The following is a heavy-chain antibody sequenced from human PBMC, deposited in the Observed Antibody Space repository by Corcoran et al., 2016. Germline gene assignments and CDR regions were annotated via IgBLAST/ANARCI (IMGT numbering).Heavy chain of an antibody. J-gene: IGHJ2*01. Sequence: QVQLQQWGAGLLKPSETLSLTCAVYGGSFSGYYWSWIRQPPGKGLEWIGEINHSGSTNYNPSLKSRVTISVDTSKNRFSLKLSSVTAAATAVYYGARGSEWAAAGLYWYFDLWGRGTLVTVSS. D-gene: IGHD1-26*01. CDR3: ARGSEWAAAGLYWYFDL. CDR1: GGSFSGYY. CDR2: INHSGST. V-gene: IGHV4-34*01.